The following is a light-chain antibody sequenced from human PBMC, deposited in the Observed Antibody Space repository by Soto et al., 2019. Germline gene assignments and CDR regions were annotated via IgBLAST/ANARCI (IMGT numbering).Light chain of an antibody. Sequence: EIVLTQSPGTLSLSPGERATLSCRASQSLSSNNHLAWYQQKPGQAPRLLVYGSSSRATGIPDRFSGSGSGTDFTLTISRLEHEDVAVYYCHHYSSSPPWTFGQGTKVEI. CDR2: GSS. J-gene: IGKJ1*01. CDR1: QSLSSNN. CDR3: HHYSSSPPWT. V-gene: IGKV3-20*01.